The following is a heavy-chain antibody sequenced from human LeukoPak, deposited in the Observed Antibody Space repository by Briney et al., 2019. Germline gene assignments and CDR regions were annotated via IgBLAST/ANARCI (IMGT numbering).Heavy chain of an antibody. CDR3: ARVSTPTGTNWFDP. V-gene: IGHV5-51*01. Sequence: GESLKISCKGSGYSFPSYWIAWVRQMPGKGLEWMGIIYPADSDTRYSPSFQGQVTISADKSISTAYLQWSSLKASDTAMYCCARVSTPTGTNWFDPWGQGTLVTVSS. CDR1: GYSFPSYW. CDR2: IYPADSDT. J-gene: IGHJ5*02. D-gene: IGHD1-1*01.